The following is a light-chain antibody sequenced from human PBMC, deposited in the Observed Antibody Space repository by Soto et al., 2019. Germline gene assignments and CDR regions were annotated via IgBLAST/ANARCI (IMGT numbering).Light chain of an antibody. Sequence: EIVLTQSPATLSLSPXERATLSCRASQCVSSYLAWYQRKPGQAPRLLIYDASNRATGIPARFSGSGPGTDFTLTISSLEPEDFAVYYCQQRSNWHKVTFGQGTRLEIK. CDR1: QCVSSY. CDR3: QQRSNWHKVT. CDR2: DAS. V-gene: IGKV3D-11*01. J-gene: IGKJ5*01.